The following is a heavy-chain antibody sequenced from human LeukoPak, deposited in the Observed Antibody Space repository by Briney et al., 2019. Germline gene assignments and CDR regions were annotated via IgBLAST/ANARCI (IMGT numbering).Heavy chain of an antibody. Sequence: PSETLSLTCAVYGGSFSGYYWSWIRQPAGKGLEWIGRIYTSGSTNYNPSLKSRVTMSVDTSKNQFSLKLSSVTAADTAVYYCAREAVFGVVIRLWFDPWGQGTLVTVSS. CDR2: IYTSGST. CDR3: AREAVFGVVIRLWFDP. V-gene: IGHV4-4*07. CDR1: GGSFSGYY. J-gene: IGHJ5*02. D-gene: IGHD3-3*01.